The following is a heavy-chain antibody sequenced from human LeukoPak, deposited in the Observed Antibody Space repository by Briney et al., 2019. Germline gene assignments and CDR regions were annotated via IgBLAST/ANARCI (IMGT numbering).Heavy chain of an antibody. CDR1: GYTFTGYY. CDR3: AREARGYSYGPYYYYYDMDV. V-gene: IGHV1-2*02. Sequence: ASVKVSCKASGYTFTGYYMHWVRQAPGQGLEWMGWINPNSGGTNYAQKLQGRVTMTTDTSTSTAYMELRSLRSDDTAVYYCAREARGYSYGPYYYYYDMDVWGQGTTVTVS. J-gene: IGHJ6*02. CDR2: INPNSGGT. D-gene: IGHD5-18*01.